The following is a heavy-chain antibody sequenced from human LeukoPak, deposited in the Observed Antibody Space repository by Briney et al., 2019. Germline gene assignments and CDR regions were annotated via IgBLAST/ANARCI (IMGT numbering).Heavy chain of an antibody. V-gene: IGHV4-31*03. CDR1: GGSISSGGYY. CDR2: IYYSGST. J-gene: IGHJ5*02. D-gene: IGHD1-7*01. Sequence: SQTLSLTCTVSGGSISSGGYYWSWIRQHPGKGLEWIGYIYYSGSTNYNPSLKSRVTISVDTSKNQFSLKLSSVTAADTAVYYCARHVNWNYVYNWFDPWGQGTLVTVSS. CDR3: ARHVNWNYVYNWFDP.